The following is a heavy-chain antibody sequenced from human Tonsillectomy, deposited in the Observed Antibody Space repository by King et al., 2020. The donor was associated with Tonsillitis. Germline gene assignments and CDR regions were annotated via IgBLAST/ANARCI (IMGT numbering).Heavy chain of an antibody. J-gene: IGHJ4*02. CDR2: MYPSGST. CDR1: GGSISSGGYT. Sequence: QLQESGSGLVKPSQTLSLTCAVSGGSISSGGYTWSWIRQPPGKGLEWIGFMYPSGSTSYTPSLKSRVNISGDNSKNQFSLKLTSVTAADTAVYYCARGLDYGVHYLDFWGQGALVTVSS. D-gene: IGHD4-17*01. V-gene: IGHV4-30-2*01. CDR3: ARGLDYGVHYLDF.